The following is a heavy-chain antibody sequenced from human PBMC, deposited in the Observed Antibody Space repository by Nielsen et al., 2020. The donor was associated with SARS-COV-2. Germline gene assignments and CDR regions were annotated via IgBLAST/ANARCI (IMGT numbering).Heavy chain of an antibody. J-gene: IGHJ6*02. D-gene: IGHD1-26*01. Sequence: GGSLRLSCAASGFTFDDYAMHWVRQAPGKGLEWVSGISWNSGSIGYADSVKGRFTISRDNAKNSLYLQMNSLRAEDTALYYCAKDLGSYRYYYYGMDVWGQGTTDTVSS. CDR2: ISWNSGSI. CDR1: GFTFDDYA. CDR3: AKDLGSYRYYYYGMDV. V-gene: IGHV3-9*01.